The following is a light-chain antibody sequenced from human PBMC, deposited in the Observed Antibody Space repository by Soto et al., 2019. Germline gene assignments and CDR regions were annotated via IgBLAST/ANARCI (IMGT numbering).Light chain of an antibody. J-gene: IGKJ1*01. CDR3: QQYNKWPRT. V-gene: IGKV3-15*01. Sequence: ESVMTQSPATLSVSPGDRATLSCRASQSVSSNLAWYQQKPGQAPRLLIYGASTRATGIPARFSGSGSGTEFTLTMSSLQSEDFAVYYCQQYNKWPRTFGQGTKVDI. CDR1: QSVSSN. CDR2: GAS.